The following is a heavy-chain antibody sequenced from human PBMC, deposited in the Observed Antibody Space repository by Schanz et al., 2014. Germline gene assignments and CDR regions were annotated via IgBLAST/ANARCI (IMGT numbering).Heavy chain of an antibody. CDR1: GFTFSSNA. V-gene: IGHV3-7*01. D-gene: IGHD6-13*01. Sequence: EVQLLESGGGLVQPGGSLRLSCAASGFTFSSNAMCWVRQAPGKGLEWVANINQDGSDKSYVDSVKGRFTITRDIAKNSLSLQMNSLRAEDTAVYYCARGYSNIWSPMAYWGQGTLVAVSS. CDR3: ARGYSNIWSPMAY. CDR2: INQDGSDK. J-gene: IGHJ4*02.